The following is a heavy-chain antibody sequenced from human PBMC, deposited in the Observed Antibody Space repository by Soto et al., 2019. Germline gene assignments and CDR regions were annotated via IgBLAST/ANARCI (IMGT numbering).Heavy chain of an antibody. V-gene: IGHV1-2*02. CDR2: IIPNDGGT. J-gene: IGHJ5*02. D-gene: IGHD3-22*01. CDR3: ARGALDSRGNYRAGWFDP. Sequence: QVQLVQSGAEVKKPGASVKVSCKASGYRFTDHDIHWVRQAPGQGLEWMGWIIPNDGGTKYAQKFPDRITLTRDTSLTTADIDRSRLRSDDTAVYYCARGALDSRGNYRAGWFDPGGKGTLVTVSS. CDR1: GYRFTDHD.